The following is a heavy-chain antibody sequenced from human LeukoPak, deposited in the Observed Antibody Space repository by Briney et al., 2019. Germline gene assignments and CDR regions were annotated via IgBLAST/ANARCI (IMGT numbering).Heavy chain of an antibody. CDR2: IYSGGST. CDR1: GFTVSSNY. CDR3: ARDGSSPYYYYMDV. D-gene: IGHD3-10*01. Sequence: GGSLRVSCAASGFTVSSNYMSWVRQAPGKGLEWASVIYSGGSTYYADSVKGRFTISRDNSKNTLYLQMNSLRAEDTAVYYCARDGSSPYYYYMDVWGKGTTVTVSS. V-gene: IGHV3-53*01. J-gene: IGHJ6*03.